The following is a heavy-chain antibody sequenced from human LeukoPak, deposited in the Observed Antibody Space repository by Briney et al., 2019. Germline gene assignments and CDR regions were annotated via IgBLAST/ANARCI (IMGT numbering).Heavy chain of an antibody. J-gene: IGHJ4*02. D-gene: IGHD1-26*01. CDR3: AKDTGSGTYSYYSDY. V-gene: IGHV3-43*01. CDR2: ISWDGGST. CDR1: GFTFDDYS. Sequence: PGGSLRLSCAASGFTFDDYSMHWVRQAPGKGLEWVPLISWDGGSTYYADSVKGRFTISRDNSKNSLYLHMNSLRTEDTALYYCAKDTGSGTYSYYSDYWGQGTLVTVSS.